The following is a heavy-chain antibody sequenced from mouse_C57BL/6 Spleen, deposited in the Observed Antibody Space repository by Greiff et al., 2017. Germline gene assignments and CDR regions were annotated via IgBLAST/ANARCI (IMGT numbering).Heavy chain of an antibody. CDR3: ARAGDGPHYFDY. Sequence: EVQLQESGPGLVKPSQSLSLTCSVTGYSITSGYYWNWIRQFPGNKLEWMGYISYDGSNNYNPSLKNRISITRDTSKNQFFLKLNSVTTEDTATYYCARAGDGPHYFDYWGQGTTLTVSS. CDR2: ISYDGSN. V-gene: IGHV3-6*01. CDR1: GYSITSGYY. J-gene: IGHJ2*01. D-gene: IGHD2-3*01.